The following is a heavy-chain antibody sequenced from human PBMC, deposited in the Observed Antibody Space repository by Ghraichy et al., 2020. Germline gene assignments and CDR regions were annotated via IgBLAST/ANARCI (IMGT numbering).Heavy chain of an antibody. CDR3: VTNTRGSNYGHFDY. J-gene: IGHJ4*02. CDR2: ISPDGRST. Sequence: GGSLRLSCAASGLTFGTYWMHWVRQTPGKGLVWMSRISPDGRSTFYADSVKGRFTVSRDNAQNTLYLQMNSLGVEDTAIYYCVTNTRGSNYGHFDYWGQGALVTVSS. D-gene: IGHD5-18*01. CDR1: GLTFGTYW. V-gene: IGHV3-74*01.